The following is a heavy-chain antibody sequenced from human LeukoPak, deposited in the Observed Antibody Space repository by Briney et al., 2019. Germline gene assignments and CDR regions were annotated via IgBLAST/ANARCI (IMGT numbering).Heavy chain of an antibody. CDR3: ARALRGAAAEGY. V-gene: IGHV3-13*01. J-gene: IGHJ4*02. Sequence: GGSLRLSCAASGFTFSDYDMHWVRQATGKGLEWVSAIGTAGDTYYTGSVKGRFTISRDNAKNSLYLQMNSLRAEDTAVYYCARALRGAAAEGYWGQGTLVTVSS. CDR1: GFTFSDYD. CDR2: IGTAGDT. D-gene: IGHD6-13*01.